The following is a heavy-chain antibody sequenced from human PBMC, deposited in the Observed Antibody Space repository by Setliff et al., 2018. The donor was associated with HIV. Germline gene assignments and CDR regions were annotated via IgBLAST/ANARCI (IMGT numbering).Heavy chain of an antibody. CDR3: ARLGAEDFSDYDWVDY. V-gene: IGHV4-30-4*08. CDR2: ITYSGSA. D-gene: IGHD5-12*01. CDR1: GGSISSGDYF. Sequence: TSETLSLTCTVSGGSISSGDYFLSWIRQAPGKGLEWIGYITYSGSAYYNPSLKSRVTISIDTSNNQFSLNLNSVTAADTAVYYCARLGAEDFSDYDWVDYWGQGTLVTVSS. J-gene: IGHJ4*02.